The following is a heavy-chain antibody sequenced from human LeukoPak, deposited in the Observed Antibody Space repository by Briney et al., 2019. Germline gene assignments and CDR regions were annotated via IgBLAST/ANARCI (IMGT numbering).Heavy chain of an antibody. Sequence: GASVKVSCMASGYTFTSYDINWVRQATGQGLEWMGWMNPNSGNTGYAQKFQGRVTMTRNTSISTAYMELSSLRSEDTAVYYCARGVRYSSGWYYFDYWGQGTLVTLSS. CDR1: GYTFTSYD. CDR3: ARGVRYSSGWYYFDY. D-gene: IGHD6-19*01. J-gene: IGHJ4*02. V-gene: IGHV1-8*01. CDR2: MNPNSGNT.